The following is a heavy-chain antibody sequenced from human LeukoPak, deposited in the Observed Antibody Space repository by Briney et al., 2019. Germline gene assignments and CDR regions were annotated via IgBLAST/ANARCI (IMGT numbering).Heavy chain of an antibody. V-gene: IGHV3-23*01. Sequence: GGSLRLSCTASGFIFSTCAMSWVRPAPGKGLEWVSAISGSGGTTYYADSVKGRFPISRDNSKTTLFLQMNNLRAEDTAVYYCAKDRSSSSWFDGYDFWGQGTMVTVSS. CDR2: ISGSGGTT. CDR3: AKDRSSSSWFDGYDF. D-gene: IGHD6-13*01. CDR1: GFIFSTCA. J-gene: IGHJ3*01.